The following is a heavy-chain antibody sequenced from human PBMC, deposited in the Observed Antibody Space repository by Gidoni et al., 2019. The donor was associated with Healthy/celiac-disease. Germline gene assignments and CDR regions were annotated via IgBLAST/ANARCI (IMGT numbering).Heavy chain of an antibody. V-gene: IGHV4-39*01. D-gene: IGHD3-10*01. Sequence: QLQLQESGTGLVKPSETLSLTCTVSGGSISSSSYYWGWIRQPPGKGLEWIGSIYYSGRTDYNPSLKSRVTISVDTSKNQFSLKLSYVTAADTAVYYCARLQEGGLLWFGELLRDYWGQGTLVTVSA. J-gene: IGHJ4*02. CDR3: ARLQEGGLLWFGELLRDY. CDR1: GGSISSSSYY. CDR2: IYYSGRT.